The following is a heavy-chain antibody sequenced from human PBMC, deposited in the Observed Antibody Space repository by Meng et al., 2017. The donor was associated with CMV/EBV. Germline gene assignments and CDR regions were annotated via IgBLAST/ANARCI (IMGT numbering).Heavy chain of an antibody. D-gene: IGHD2-2*01. Sequence: SVKVSCKASGGTFSSYAISWVRQAPGQGLEWMGGIIPIFGTANYAQKFQGRVTITTDESTSTAYMELRSLRSDDTAVYYCAREYCSSTSCYFYYGMDVWGQGTTVTVSS. CDR2: IIPIFGTA. J-gene: IGHJ6*02. CDR1: GGTFSSYA. CDR3: AREYCSSTSCYFYYGMDV. V-gene: IGHV1-69*05.